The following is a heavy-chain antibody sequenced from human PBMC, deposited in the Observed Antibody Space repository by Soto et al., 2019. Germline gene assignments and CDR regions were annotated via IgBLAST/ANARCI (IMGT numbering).Heavy chain of an antibody. Sequence: VASVKVSGRASGYTFTSYYMHWVRHAPGQGLEWMGIINPSGGSTSYAQKFQGRVTMTRDTSTSTVYMELSSLRSEDTAVYYCARDPLQPQGSPGDQSKDYYYGMVVSGQAPPVTVFS. CDR1: GYTFTSYY. CDR2: INPSGGST. CDR3: ARDPLQPQGSPGDQSKDYYYGMVV. J-gene: IGHJ6*02. D-gene: IGHD7-27*01. V-gene: IGHV1-46*01.